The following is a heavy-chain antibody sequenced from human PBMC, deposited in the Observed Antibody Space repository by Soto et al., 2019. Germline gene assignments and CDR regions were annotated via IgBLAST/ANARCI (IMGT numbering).Heavy chain of an antibody. J-gene: IGHJ4*02. V-gene: IGHV4-34*01. D-gene: IGHD6-13*01. CDR1: GGSVSGYY. CDR2: INHSGST. Sequence: SETLSLTCAVYGGSVSGYYWSWIRQPPGKGLEWIGEINHSGSTNYNPSLKSRVTISVDTSKNQFSLKLSSVTAADTAVYYCARAHQQLGVDYWGQGTLVTVSS. CDR3: ARAHQQLGVDY.